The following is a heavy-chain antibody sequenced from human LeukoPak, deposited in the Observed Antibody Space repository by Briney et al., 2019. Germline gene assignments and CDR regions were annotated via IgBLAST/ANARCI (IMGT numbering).Heavy chain of an antibody. V-gene: IGHV3-23*01. D-gene: IGHD6-13*01. Sequence: GGSLRLSCAASGFTFSSYTMSWVRQAPGKGLEWVSAISGSGGSTYYADSVKGRFTTSRDNSRNTLYLQMNSLRADDTAVYYCAKGGRQGDSSSYYLYFDYWGQGTLVTVPS. CDR1: GFTFSSYT. J-gene: IGHJ4*02. CDR3: AKGGRQGDSSSYYLYFDY. CDR2: ISGSGGST.